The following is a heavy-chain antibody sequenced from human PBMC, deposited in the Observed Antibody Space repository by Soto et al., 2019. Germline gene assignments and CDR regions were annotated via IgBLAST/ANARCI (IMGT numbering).Heavy chain of an antibody. Sequence: ASVKVSCKASGYTFTSYYMHWVRQAPGQGLEWMGIINPSGGSTSYAQKFQGRVTMTRDTSTSTVYMELSSLRSEDTAVYYCARAALVLLFGGWFDPWGQGTLVTVSS. J-gene: IGHJ5*02. CDR2: INPSGGST. V-gene: IGHV1-46*01. CDR1: GYTFTSYY. D-gene: IGHD3-10*01. CDR3: ARAALVLLFGGWFDP.